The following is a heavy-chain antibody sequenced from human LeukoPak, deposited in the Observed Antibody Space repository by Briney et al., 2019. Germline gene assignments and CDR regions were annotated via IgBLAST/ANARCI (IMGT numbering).Heavy chain of an antibody. D-gene: IGHD5-18*01. J-gene: IGHJ4*02. CDR3: ARDPGGLRGYSYGYFDY. Sequence: PGGSLRLSCAASGFTFSSYAMHWVRQAPGKGLEWAAVISYDGSNKYYADSVKGRFTISRDNSKNTLYLQMNSLRAEDTAVYYCARDPGGLRGYSYGYFDYWGQGTLVTVSS. CDR2: ISYDGSNK. CDR1: GFTFSSYA. V-gene: IGHV3-30*01.